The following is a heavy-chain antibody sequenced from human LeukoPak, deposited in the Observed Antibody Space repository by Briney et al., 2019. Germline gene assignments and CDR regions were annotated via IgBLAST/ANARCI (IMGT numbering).Heavy chain of an antibody. Sequence: AGGSLRLSCAASGFTFSSYSMNWVRQAPGKGLEWVSSISSSSSYIYYADSVKGRFTISRDNSKNTLYLQMNSLRAEDTAVYYCAKMKQWLIFDYWGQVTLVTVSS. CDR2: ISSSSSYI. J-gene: IGHJ4*02. CDR3: AKMKQWLIFDY. V-gene: IGHV3-21*04. D-gene: IGHD6-19*01. CDR1: GFTFSSYS.